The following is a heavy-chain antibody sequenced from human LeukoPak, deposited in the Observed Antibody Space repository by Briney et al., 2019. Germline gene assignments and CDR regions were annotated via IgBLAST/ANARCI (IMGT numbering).Heavy chain of an antibody. CDR2: IYYSGST. Sequence: SETLSLTCTVSGGSISSSSYYWGWIRQPPGKGLEWIGSIYYSGSTYYNPSLKSRVTISVDTSKNQFSLKLSSVTAADTAVYYCARHDQIYYGSGIRWFDPWGQGTLVTVSS. CDR1: GGSISSSSYY. V-gene: IGHV4-39*01. D-gene: IGHD3-10*01. J-gene: IGHJ5*02. CDR3: ARHDQIYYGSGIRWFDP.